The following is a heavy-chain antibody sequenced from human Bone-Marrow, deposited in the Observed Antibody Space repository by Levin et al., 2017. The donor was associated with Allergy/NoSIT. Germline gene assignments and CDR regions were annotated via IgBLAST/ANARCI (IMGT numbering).Heavy chain of an antibody. Sequence: GGSLRLSCAASGFTFSSYGMHWVRQAPGKGLEWVAVISYDGSNKYYADSVKGRFTISRDNSKNTLYLQMNSLRAEDTAVYYCAKGDAGYSSSWYPRSVDSWGQGSLVTVSS. J-gene: IGHJ4*02. V-gene: IGHV3-30*18. D-gene: IGHD6-13*01. CDR1: GFTFSSYG. CDR3: AKGDAGYSSSWYPRSVDS. CDR2: ISYDGSNK.